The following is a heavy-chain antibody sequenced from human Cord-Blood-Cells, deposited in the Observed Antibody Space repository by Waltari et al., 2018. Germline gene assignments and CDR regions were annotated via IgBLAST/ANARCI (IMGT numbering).Heavy chain of an antibody. CDR2: INHSGST. CDR3: ARGQLERREGFDY. Sequence: QVQLQQWGAGLLKPSETLSLTCAVYGGSFRGYYWSWIRQPPGRGLEWIGEINHSGSTNYNPSLKSLVTISVDTSKTQFSLKLSSVAAADTAVYYCARGQLERREGFDYWGQGTLVTVSS. J-gene: IGHJ4*02. D-gene: IGHD1-1*01. CDR1: GGSFRGYY. V-gene: IGHV4-34*01.